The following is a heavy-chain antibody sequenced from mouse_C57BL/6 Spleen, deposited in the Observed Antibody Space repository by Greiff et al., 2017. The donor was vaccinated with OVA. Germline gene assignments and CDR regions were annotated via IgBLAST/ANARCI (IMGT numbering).Heavy chain of an antibody. CDR2: INPSSGYP. CDR3: ARTGTGGYWYFDV. V-gene: IGHV1-7*01. J-gene: IGHJ1*03. D-gene: IGHD4-1*01. CDR1: GYTFTSYW. Sequence: QVQLKESGAELAKPGASVKLSCKASGYTFTSYWMHWVKQRPGQGLAWIGYINPSSGYPKYNQKFKDKATLTADKSSSTAYMQLSSLTYEDAAVYYCARTGTGGYWYFDVWGTGTTVTVSS.